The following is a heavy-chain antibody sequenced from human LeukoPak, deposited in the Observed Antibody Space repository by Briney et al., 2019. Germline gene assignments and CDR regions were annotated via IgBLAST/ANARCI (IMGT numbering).Heavy chain of an antibody. D-gene: IGHD3/OR15-3a*01. J-gene: IGHJ6*02. CDR1: GFTLSSYA. Sequence: GGSLRLSCAASGFTLSSYAMSWVRQAPGKGLEWVSAIRGSDDNTYYADSVKGRFTISRDDAKNTLHLQMNSLRAEDTAAYYCARTGTLYYYYLMDVWGQGATVTVSS. CDR3: ARTGTLYYYYLMDV. CDR2: IRGSDDNT. V-gene: IGHV3-23*01.